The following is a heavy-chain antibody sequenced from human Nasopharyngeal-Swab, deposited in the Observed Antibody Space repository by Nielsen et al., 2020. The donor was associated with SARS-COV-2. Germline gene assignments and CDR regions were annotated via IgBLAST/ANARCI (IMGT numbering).Heavy chain of an antibody. V-gene: IGHV1-3*01. Sequence: WVRQAPGQSPEFMGWINAGKGNTIYSPRFQGRVRISRDTSANTVYMELNRLRSEDTAVYYCARVPAVAASRIDYWGQGTLVTVSS. CDR3: ARVPAVAASRIDY. D-gene: IGHD6-19*01. J-gene: IGHJ4*02. CDR2: INAGKGNT.